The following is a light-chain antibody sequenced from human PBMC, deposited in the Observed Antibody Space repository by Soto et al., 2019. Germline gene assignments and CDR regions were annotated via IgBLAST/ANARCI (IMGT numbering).Light chain of an antibody. Sequence: QSALTQPASLSGSPGQSITISCTGTSSDVGGYNYVSWYQQHPGKAPKLMIYDVSNRPSGVSNRFSGSKSGNTASLTISGLQAEDEADYYRSSYTSSTTHVFGTGTKVTVL. CDR2: DVS. CDR1: SSDVGGYNY. V-gene: IGLV2-14*01. CDR3: SSYTSSTTHV. J-gene: IGLJ1*01.